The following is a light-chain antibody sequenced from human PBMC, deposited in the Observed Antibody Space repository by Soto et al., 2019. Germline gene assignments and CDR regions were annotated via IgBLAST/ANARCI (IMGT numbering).Light chain of an antibody. J-gene: IGKJ1*01. CDR1: QSISSW. CDR3: QQYNSYSWT. V-gene: IGKV1-5*01. CDR2: DAS. Sequence: DIQMTQSPSTLSASVGDRVTITCRASQSISSWLAWYQQKPGKAPKLLIYDASSLESGVPSRFSVCGSETEFTLTISSLQPDDFATYYCQQYNSYSWTFGQGTTVEIK.